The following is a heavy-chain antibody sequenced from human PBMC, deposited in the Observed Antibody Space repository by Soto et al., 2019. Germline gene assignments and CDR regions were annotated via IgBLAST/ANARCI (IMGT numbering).Heavy chain of an antibody. CDR2: IHNSGST. J-gene: IGHJ4*02. CDR1: GASVSGDGSY. V-gene: IGHV4-31*01. CDR3: ARDLGSEQWFFDN. Sequence: QVQLQESGPGLVKPSQTLSLTCLVSGASVSGDGSYCSWIRQHPGKGLEFIGYIHNSGSTYSNPSLANQVAMSIDTSKNPFSLRLSSVTAADSAVYFCARDLGSEQWFFDNWGQGILVTVSS. D-gene: IGHD6-19*01.